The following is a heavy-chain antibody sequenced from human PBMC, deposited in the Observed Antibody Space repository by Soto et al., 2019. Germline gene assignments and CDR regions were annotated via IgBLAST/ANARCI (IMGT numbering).Heavy chain of an antibody. CDR2: IYRGGST. D-gene: IGHD4-17*01. Sequence: PGGSLRLSCAASGFTVSNNYMSWVRQAPGKGLEWVSVIYRGGSTYYADSVKGRFAISRDNAKNSLYLQMNSLRAEDTAIYYCARLGYGDYFWFFDLWGRGTLVTVSS. CDR3: ARLGYGDYFWFFDL. J-gene: IGHJ2*01. V-gene: IGHV3-66*04. CDR1: GFTVSNNY.